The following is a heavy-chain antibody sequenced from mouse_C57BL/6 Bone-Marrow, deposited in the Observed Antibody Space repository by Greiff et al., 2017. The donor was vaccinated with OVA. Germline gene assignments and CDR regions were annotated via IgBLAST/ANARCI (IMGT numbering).Heavy chain of an antibody. D-gene: IGHD2-12*01. V-gene: IGHV1-56*01. CDR1: GYTFTSHW. CDR3: ARQAYDDGAWFAY. CDR2: IFPGSGST. J-gene: IGHJ3*01. Sequence: QVQLQQSGPELVRPGASVKISCKAPGYTFTSHWMQWVRQRPGQGLEWIGEIFPGSGSTYYNEKLKGKATLTVATSSSTAYMQLSRLTSEDSAVYFCARQAYDDGAWFAYWGQGTLVTVSA.